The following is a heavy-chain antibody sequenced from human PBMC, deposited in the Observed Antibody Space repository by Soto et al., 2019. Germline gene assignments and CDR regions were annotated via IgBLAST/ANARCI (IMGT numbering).Heavy chain of an antibody. Sequence: TLSLTCAVYGGSFSGYYWTWIHQTPGKGLEWIGEINHSGSTNYKPSLKSRISMSADTSKKQFSLNLTSVTAADTAVYYCARGECSSNYCFTRWALDIWGQGTVVTVSS. CDR3: ARGECSSNYCFTRWALDI. CDR2: INHSGST. V-gene: IGHV4-34*01. CDR1: GGSFSGYY. D-gene: IGHD2-2*01. J-gene: IGHJ3*02.